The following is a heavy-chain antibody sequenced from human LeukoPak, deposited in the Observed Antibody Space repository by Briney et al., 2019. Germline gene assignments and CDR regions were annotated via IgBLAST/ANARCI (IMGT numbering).Heavy chain of an antibody. V-gene: IGHV3-53*01. D-gene: IGHD5-12*01. Sequence: GGSLRLSCAASGFTVSNTYMSWGRQAPGKGLEWVSVIYSDGNTYYADSVKGRFTISRENSKTTLYLEMNSLRAEDTAVYYCATDTSGYHNGWGQGTLVTVSS. CDR2: IYSDGNT. J-gene: IGHJ4*02. CDR3: ATDTSGYHNG. CDR1: GFTVSNTY.